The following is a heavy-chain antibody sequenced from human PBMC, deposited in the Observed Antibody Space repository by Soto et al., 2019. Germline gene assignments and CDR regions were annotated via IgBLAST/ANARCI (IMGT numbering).Heavy chain of an antibody. V-gene: IGHV1-46*01. CDR3: ARDPLGANHTNYYYGMDV. CDR2: INPSGGST. CDR1: GFTFTSSA. Sequence: ASVKVSCKASGFTFTSSAVQWVRQAPGQGLEWMGTINPSGGSTRYAQKFQGRVTMTRDTSTSTVYMELSSLRSEDTAVYYCARDPLGANHTNYYYGMDVWGQGTKVTVAS. J-gene: IGHJ6*02. D-gene: IGHD3-16*01.